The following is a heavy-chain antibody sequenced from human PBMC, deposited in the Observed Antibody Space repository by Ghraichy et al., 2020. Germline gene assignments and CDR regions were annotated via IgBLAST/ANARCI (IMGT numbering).Heavy chain of an antibody. J-gene: IGHJ4*02. CDR3: AKSGSVAGSYYFDY. CDR1: GFTFRKYD. V-gene: IGHV3-23*01. CDR2: VSGSGSDT. Sequence: LTCEGSGFTFRKYDLSWVRQAPGKGLEWVSTVSGSGSDTYYADSVRGRFTISRDNSKNTLYLQMNSLRVEDSFAYYCAKSGSVAGSYYFDYWGQGTLVNVSS. D-gene: IGHD6-19*01.